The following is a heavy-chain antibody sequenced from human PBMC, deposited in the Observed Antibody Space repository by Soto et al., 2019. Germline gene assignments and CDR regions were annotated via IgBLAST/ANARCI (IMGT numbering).Heavy chain of an antibody. Sequence: GGSLRLSCASPGFTFSSYSMNWVRQAPGKGLEWVSSISSSSSYIYYADSVKGRFTISRDNAKNSLYLQMNSLRAEDTAVYYCARDFWYDSSGYYYGAPYYFYYWGQGTLVTVSS. V-gene: IGHV3-21*01. CDR2: ISSSSSYI. CDR1: GFTFSSYS. CDR3: ARDFWYDSSGYYYGAPYYFYY. J-gene: IGHJ4*02. D-gene: IGHD3-22*01.